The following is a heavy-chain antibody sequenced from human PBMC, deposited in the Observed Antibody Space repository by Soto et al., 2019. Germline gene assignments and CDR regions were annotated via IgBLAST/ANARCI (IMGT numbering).Heavy chain of an antibody. CDR1: GGTFRSYT. Sequence: SVKVSCKASGGTFRSYTISWVRQAPGQGLEWMGRIIPILGIANYAQKFQGRVTITADKSTSTAYMELSSLRSEDTAVYYCARDGRGYSSSAGAFDYWGQGTLVTVSS. J-gene: IGHJ4*02. CDR3: ARDGRGYSSSAGAFDY. CDR2: IIPILGIA. D-gene: IGHD6-6*01. V-gene: IGHV1-69*04.